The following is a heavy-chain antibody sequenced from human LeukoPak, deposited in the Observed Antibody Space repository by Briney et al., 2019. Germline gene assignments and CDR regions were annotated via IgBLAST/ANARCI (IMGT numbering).Heavy chain of an antibody. CDR3: GTWTTVASYFDY. CDR2: ISSSSTYI. CDR1: GFTFSTYS. J-gene: IGHJ4*02. V-gene: IGHV3-21*06. D-gene: IGHD4-17*01. Sequence: GACLRLSWAASGFTFSTYSMNCVRQAPGKGLEWVSSISSSSTYIYYADSVKGRFTISRDDAKNSLYLQMNSLRAEDTAVYYCGTWTTVASYFDYWGQGTLVTVSS.